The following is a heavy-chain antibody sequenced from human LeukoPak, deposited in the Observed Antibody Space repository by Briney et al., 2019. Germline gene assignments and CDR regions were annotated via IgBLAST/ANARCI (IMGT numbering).Heavy chain of an antibody. D-gene: IGHD3-10*01. Sequence: SETLSLTCNVSGASISNYYWNWIRQPAGKGLEWIGRIYTSGTTKYNPSLNSRVTMSVDKATNQVSLRLTSVTAADTAIYYCARGVDYYGVWGQGTLVTVSS. J-gene: IGHJ4*02. CDR3: ARGVDYYGV. V-gene: IGHV4-4*07. CDR2: IYTSGTT. CDR1: GASISNYY.